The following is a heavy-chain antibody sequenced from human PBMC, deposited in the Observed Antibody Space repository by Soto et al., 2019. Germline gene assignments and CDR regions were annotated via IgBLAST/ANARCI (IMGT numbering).Heavy chain of an antibody. CDR2: ISSSSRYI. CDR3: AIDAATSPYYYYGMDV. Sequence: VQLVESGGGRVKPGGSLRLSCAASGFTFSSYSMNWVRQAPGKGLECVSSISSSSRYIYYADSVKGRFTISRDNSKNSLYLQMNSRRAEDTAGYYCAIDAATSPYYYYGMDVWGQGTTVTVSS. CDR1: GFTFSSYS. V-gene: IGHV3-21*01. J-gene: IGHJ6*02. D-gene: IGHD2-15*01.